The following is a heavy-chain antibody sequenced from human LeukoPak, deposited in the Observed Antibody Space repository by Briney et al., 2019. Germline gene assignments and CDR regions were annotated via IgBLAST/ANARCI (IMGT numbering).Heavy chain of an antibody. D-gene: IGHD3-3*01. CDR2: INPSGGST. J-gene: IGHJ4*02. CDR1: GYTFTSYY. V-gene: IGHV1-46*01. CDR3: ARDQLVPTYYDFWSGYYAFDY. Sequence: ASVKVSCKASGYTFTSYYMHWVRQAPGQGLEWMGIINPSGGSTSYAQKLQGRVTMTRDTSTSTVYMELSSLRSEDTAVYYCARDQLVPTYYDFWSGYYAFDYWGQGTLVTVSS.